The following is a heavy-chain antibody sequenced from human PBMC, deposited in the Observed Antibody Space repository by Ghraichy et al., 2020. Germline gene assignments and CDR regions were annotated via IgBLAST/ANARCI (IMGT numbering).Heavy chain of an antibody. CDR1: GFTFSNYW. Sequence: GGSLRLSCVASGFTFSNYWMSWVRLAPGKGLEWVANIKRDGGEKNYVDSVKGRFTISRDNANNSVYLQMNSLRAEDTAVYYCARGRGFDLGRLVGVDYWGQGTLVTVSS. V-gene: IGHV3-7*03. D-gene: IGHD3-16*01. J-gene: IGHJ4*02. CDR3: ARGRGFDLGRLVGVDY. CDR2: IKRDGGEK.